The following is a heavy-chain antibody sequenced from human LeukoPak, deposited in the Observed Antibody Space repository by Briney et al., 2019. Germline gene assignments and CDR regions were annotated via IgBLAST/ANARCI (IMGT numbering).Heavy chain of an antibody. D-gene: IGHD3-10*01. CDR2: IKEDGSEI. CDR3: TRTPDGVDY. V-gene: IGHV3-7*01. CDR1: GFTFSNYW. J-gene: IGHJ4*01. Sequence: GGSLRLSCAASGFTFSNYWMTWVRQAPGKGLEWVANIKEDGSEIFYVDSVKGRFTISRDNARNSLYLQMNSLRAEDTAVYYCTRTPDGVDYWGQEPWSPSPQ.